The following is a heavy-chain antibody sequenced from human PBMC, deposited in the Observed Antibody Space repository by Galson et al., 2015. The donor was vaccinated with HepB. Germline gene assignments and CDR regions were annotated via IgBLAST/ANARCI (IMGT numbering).Heavy chain of an antibody. CDR3: ARDRGPPEDLTPIDY. V-gene: IGHV3-30-3*01. D-gene: IGHD4/OR15-4a*01. Sequence: SLRLSCAASGFFLSSCAMHWVRQAPGKGLEWVTVISYDGADKFYADSVKGRFTISRDNSKNTVYLQMNSLRREDTAVYYCARDRGPPEDLTPIDYWGQGTLVTVSS. CDR2: ISYDGADK. CDR1: GFFLSSCA. J-gene: IGHJ4*02.